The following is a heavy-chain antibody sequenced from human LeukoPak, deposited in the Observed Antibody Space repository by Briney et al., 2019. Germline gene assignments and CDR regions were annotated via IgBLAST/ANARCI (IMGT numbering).Heavy chain of an antibody. J-gene: IGHJ4*02. CDR1: GGSLTSTGYY. D-gene: IGHD4-17*01. Sequence: SETLSLTCTVSGGSLTSTGYYWGWIRQPPGKGLEWIGHIYYSGNTYYNPSLKSRVTISVDTSKNQFSLKLSSVTAADTAVYYCARDHGDYPELDYWGQGTLVTVSS. CDR2: IYYSGNT. CDR3: ARDHGDYPELDY. V-gene: IGHV4-39*02.